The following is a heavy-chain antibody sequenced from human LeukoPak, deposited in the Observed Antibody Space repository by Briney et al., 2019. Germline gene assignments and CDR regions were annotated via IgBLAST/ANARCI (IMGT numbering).Heavy chain of an antibody. Sequence: GGSLRLSCAASGFTFSSYEMNWVRQAPGKGLEWVSYISSSGSTIYYADSVKGRFTISRDNAKKSLYLQMNSLRAEDTALYHCAKSLQYSGYRDGFDIWGQGTMVTVSS. CDR3: AKSLQYSGYRDGFDI. CDR1: GFTFSSYE. V-gene: IGHV3-48*03. D-gene: IGHD5-12*01. CDR2: ISSSGSTI. J-gene: IGHJ3*02.